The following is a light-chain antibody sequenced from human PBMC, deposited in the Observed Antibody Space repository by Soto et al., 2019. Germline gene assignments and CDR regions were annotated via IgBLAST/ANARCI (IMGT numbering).Light chain of an antibody. CDR3: QQYNSYAVWT. V-gene: IGKV1-5*01. J-gene: IGKJ1*01. Sequence: DIQMTQSPSTLSSSVGDRVTITCRAIQSISSWLAWYHQKPGKAPKLLIYDASSLESGVPSRFSASGSGKEFTITISSLQPDDFANYYCQQYNSYAVWTFGQGTKVDIK. CDR1: QSISSW. CDR2: DAS.